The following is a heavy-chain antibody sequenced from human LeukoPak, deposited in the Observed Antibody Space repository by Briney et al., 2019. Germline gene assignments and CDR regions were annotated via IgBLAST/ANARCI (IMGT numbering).Heavy chain of an antibody. CDR3: ARGYNGMDV. CDR1: GDSVSSNSAA. Sequence: SQTLSLTCAIPGDSVSSNSAAWDSIRQSPSRGLEWLGRTYYRSKWYNDYAVSVESRITINPDTSKNQFSLQLNSVTPEDTAVYYCARGYNGMDVWGQGTTVTVSS. J-gene: IGHJ6*02. CDR2: TYYRSKWYN. V-gene: IGHV6-1*01.